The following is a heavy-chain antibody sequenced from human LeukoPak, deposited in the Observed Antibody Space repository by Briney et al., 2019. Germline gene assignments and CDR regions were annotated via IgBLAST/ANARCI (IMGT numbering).Heavy chain of an antibody. Sequence: GSLRLSCAASGFTFSSYAMSWIRQPPGKGLEWIGEINHSGSTNYNPSLKSRVTVSVDTSKNQFSLKLSSVTAADTAVYYCASSVYYGSGSPYFDYWGQGTLVTVPS. CDR2: INHSGST. D-gene: IGHD3-10*01. J-gene: IGHJ4*02. V-gene: IGHV4-34*01. CDR3: ASSVYYGSGSPYFDY. CDR1: GFTFSSYA.